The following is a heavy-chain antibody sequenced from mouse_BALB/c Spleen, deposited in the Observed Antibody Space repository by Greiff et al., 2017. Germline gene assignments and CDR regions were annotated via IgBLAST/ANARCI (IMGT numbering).Heavy chain of an antibody. CDR2: INPSSGYT. V-gene: IGHV1-4*01. CDR1: GYTFTSYT. Sequence: VQLQESAAELARPGASVKMSCKASGYTFTSYTMHWVKQRPGQGLEWIGYINPSSGYTNYNQKFKDKATLTADKSSSTAYMQLSSLTSEDSAVYYCARGGQFPYAMDYWGQGTSVTVSS. CDR3: ARGGQFPYAMDY. J-gene: IGHJ4*01.